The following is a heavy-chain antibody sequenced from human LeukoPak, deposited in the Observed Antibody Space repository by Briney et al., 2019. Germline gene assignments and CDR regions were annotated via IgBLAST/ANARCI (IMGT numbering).Heavy chain of an antibody. D-gene: IGHD3-22*01. J-gene: IGHJ3*02. CDR2: IYYSGST. CDR3: ARYYYDSGNAAFDI. V-gene: IGHV4-59*08. CDR1: GVSISSYG. Sequence: SETLSLTCTVSGVSISSYGWSWIRQPPGKGLEWIGDIYYSGSTNYNPSLTRRVTISVDTSKNQFSLKLSSVTAADTAVYYCARYYYDSGNAAFDIWGQGTMVTVSS.